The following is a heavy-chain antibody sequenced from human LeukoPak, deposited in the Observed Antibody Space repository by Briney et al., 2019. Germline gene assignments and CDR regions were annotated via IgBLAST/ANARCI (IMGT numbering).Heavy chain of an antibody. CDR3: ASEVATIRKEVSSFDY. D-gene: IGHD5-12*01. CDR2: ISGSGGST. Sequence: QPGGSLRLSCAASGFTFSSYAMSWVRQAPGKGLEWVSAISGSGGSTYYADSVKGRFTISRDNSKNTLYLQMNSLRAEDTAVYYCASEVATIRKEVSSFDYWGQGTLVTVSS. V-gene: IGHV3-23*01. CDR1: GFTFSSYA. J-gene: IGHJ4*02.